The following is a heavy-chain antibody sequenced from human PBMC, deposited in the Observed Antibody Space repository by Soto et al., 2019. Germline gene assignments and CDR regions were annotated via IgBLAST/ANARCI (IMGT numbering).Heavy chain of an antibody. D-gene: IGHD6-6*01. CDR1: GYTFTSYG. Sequence: ASVKVSCKASGYTFTSYGISWVRQAPGQGLEWMGWISAYNGNTNYAQKLQGRVTMTTDTSTSTAYMELRSLRSDDTAVYYCARDSSSPHRGSFFDYWGQGTLVTVSS. V-gene: IGHV1-18*01. J-gene: IGHJ4*02. CDR3: ARDSSSPHRGSFFDY. CDR2: ISAYNGNT.